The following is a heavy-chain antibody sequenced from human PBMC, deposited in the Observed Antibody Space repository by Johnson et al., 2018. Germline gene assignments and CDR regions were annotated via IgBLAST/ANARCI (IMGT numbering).Heavy chain of an antibody. V-gene: IGHV3-23*04. CDR2: ISESGDTT. CDR1: GFTFINYV. CDR3: AKDEQYLVQYFQD. J-gene: IGHJ1*01. D-gene: IGHD6-13*01. Sequence: VQLVQSGGALVQPGGSLRLSCVVSGFTFINYVMNWVHQAPGRGLEWISVISESGDTTYYADSVKGRFTVSRDNSKNTLYLQMNSLRAEDTAVYYCAKDEQYLVQYFQDWGQGTLVTVSS.